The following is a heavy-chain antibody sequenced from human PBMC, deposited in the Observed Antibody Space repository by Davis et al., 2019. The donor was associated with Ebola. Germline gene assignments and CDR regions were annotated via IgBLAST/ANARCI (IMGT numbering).Heavy chain of an antibody. V-gene: IGHV1-2*02. Sequence: ASVKVSCKSSGYTFTGNYMHWVRQAPGQGLEWMGWINPNSAGTHYAQKFQGRVTMTRDTSITTAYMELSRLRSDDTAVYYCARDHCGGNSGELDYWGQGTLVTVSS. CDR1: GYTFTGNY. CDR3: ARDHCGGNSGELDY. D-gene: IGHD4-23*01. CDR2: INPNSAGT. J-gene: IGHJ4*02.